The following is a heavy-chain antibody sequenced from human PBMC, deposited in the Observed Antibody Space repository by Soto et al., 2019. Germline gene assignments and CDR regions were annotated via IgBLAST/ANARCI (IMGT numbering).Heavy chain of an antibody. J-gene: IGHJ4*02. CDR2: IQSGGTT. V-gene: IGHV3-66*01. CDR3: TKDRVPDGIYSFDY. Sequence: GGSLRLSCAASGFTVSSKYMSWVRQAPGKGLEWVSLIQSGGTTYYADSVKGRFTISRDSSENTLHLQMDSLRAEDAAVYYCTKDRVPDGIYSFDYWGQGALVTVSS. D-gene: IGHD2-15*01. CDR1: GFTVSSKY.